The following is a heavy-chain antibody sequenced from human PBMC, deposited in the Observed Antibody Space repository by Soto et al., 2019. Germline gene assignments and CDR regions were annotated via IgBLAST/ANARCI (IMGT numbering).Heavy chain of an antibody. Sequence: QVQLVQSGGEVTKPGASVKVSCKSSGYTFTSYGVSWVRQAPGQGLEWLGWISVYTGNTKQAQKFQDRVTLTTEAATRTGYMELRILRSDDTAVYYWARDRCTTDSFYTHDFDVWGEGTTVTVSS. CDR1: GYTFTSYG. V-gene: IGHV1-18*04. J-gene: IGHJ6*04. D-gene: IGHD2-8*01. CDR3: ARDRCTTDSFYTHDFDV. CDR2: ISVYTGNT.